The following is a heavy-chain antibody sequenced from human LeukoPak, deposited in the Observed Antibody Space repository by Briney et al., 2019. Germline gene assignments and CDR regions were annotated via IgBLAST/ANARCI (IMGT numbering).Heavy chain of an antibody. D-gene: IGHD1-26*01. CDR3: ARGWWELDAFDI. Sequence: GGSLRLSCAASGFTFSDHYMDWVRQAPGKWLEWVGRTRNKANSYTTEYAASVKGRFTISRDDSKNSLYLQMNSLKTEDTAVYYCARGWWELDAFDIWGQGTMVTVSS. CDR1: GFTFSDHY. J-gene: IGHJ3*02. V-gene: IGHV3-72*01. CDR2: TRNKANSYTT.